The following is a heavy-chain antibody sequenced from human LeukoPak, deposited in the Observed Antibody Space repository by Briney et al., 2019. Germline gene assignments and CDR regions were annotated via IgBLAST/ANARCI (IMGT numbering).Heavy chain of an antibody. CDR3: ARVSYDSSGYYYVRYFDY. D-gene: IGHD3-22*01. CDR1: GYSISSGYY. Sequence: PSETLSLTCTVSGYSISSGYYWGWIRQPPGKGLEWIGSIYHSGSTYYNPSLKSRVTISVDRSKNQFSLKLSSVTAADTAVYYCARVSYDSSGYYYVRYFDYWGQGTLVTVSS. J-gene: IGHJ4*02. CDR2: IYHSGST. V-gene: IGHV4-38-2*02.